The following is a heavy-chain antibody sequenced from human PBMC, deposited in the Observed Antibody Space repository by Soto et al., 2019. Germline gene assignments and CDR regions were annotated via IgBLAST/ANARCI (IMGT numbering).Heavy chain of an antibody. CDR1: GYTFIGYY. D-gene: IGHD1-1*01. J-gene: IGHJ3*02. CDR2: INPNSGGT. CDR3: ARESLDRDDAFDI. Sequence: ASVKVSCKASGYTFIGYYMHCVRQAPGQGLEWMGWINPNSGGTNSAQKFQGRVTMTRDTSISTAYMELSRLRYDDTAVYYCARESLDRDDAFDIWGQGTMVTVSS. V-gene: IGHV1-2*02.